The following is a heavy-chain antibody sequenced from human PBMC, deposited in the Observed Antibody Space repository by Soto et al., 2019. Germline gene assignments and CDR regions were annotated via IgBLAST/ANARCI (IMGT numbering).Heavy chain of an antibody. Sequence: SVKVSCKASGGTFSSYASSWVRQAPGQGLEWMGGIIPIFGTANYAQKFQGRVTITADESTSTAYMELSSLRSEDTAVYYCARGLIVVVTDSYNWFDPWGQGTLVTVSS. CDR3: ARGLIVVVTDSYNWFDP. CDR2: IIPIFGTA. J-gene: IGHJ5*02. D-gene: IGHD2-21*02. V-gene: IGHV1-69*13. CDR1: GGTFSSYA.